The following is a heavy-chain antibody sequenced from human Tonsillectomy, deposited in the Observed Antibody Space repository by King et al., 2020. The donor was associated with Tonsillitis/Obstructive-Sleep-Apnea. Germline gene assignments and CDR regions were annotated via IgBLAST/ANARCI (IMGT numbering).Heavy chain of an antibody. J-gene: IGHJ4*02. D-gene: IGHD3-9*01. Sequence: SGGYYWSWIRQPPGKGLEWIGYIYYSGSTYYNPSLKSRVTISVDTSKNQFSLKLSSVTAADTAVYYCARLGNWGYDILTGLDYWGQGTLVTVSS. V-gene: IGHV4-31*02. CDR1: SGGYY. CDR3: ARLGNWGYDILTGLDY. CDR2: IYYSGST.